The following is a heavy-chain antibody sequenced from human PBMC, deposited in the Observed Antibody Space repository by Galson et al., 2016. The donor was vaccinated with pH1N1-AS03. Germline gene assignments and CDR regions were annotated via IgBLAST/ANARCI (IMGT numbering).Heavy chain of an antibody. CDR3: AKVSALLEFDY. Sequence: SVKVSCKASGYTFTNYAVHWVRQAPGQRLEWMGWINADNTDTKYSQKFQDRVTITRDTFATTAYMELSSLRSEDTAVYYCAKVSALLEFDYWGQGTLVIVSS. CDR2: INADNTDT. J-gene: IGHJ4*02. V-gene: IGHV1-3*01. D-gene: IGHD1-26*01. CDR1: GYTFTNYA.